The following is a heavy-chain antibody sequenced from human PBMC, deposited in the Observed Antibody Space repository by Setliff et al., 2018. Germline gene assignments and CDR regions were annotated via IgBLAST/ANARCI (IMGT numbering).Heavy chain of an antibody. D-gene: IGHD2-15*01. Sequence: SVKVSCKASGGTFSRYAISWVRQAPGQGLEWMGGSIPMYRTTKYAQKLQGRVTITTDESTTTAYMELSSLRSEDTAVYYCATGPDIGEFGGNYFNYWGQGTLVTVSS. J-gene: IGHJ4*02. CDR3: ATGPDIGEFGGNYFNY. CDR2: SIPMYRTT. CDR1: GGTFSRYA. V-gene: IGHV1-69*05.